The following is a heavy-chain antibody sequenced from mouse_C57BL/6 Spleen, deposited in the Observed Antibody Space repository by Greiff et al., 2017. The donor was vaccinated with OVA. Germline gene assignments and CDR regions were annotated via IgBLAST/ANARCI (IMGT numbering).Heavy chain of an antibody. CDR3: ASYYYGSDAMDY. J-gene: IGHJ4*01. Sequence: VMLVESGPGLVQPSQSLSITCTVSGFSLTSYGVHWVRQSPGKGLEWLGVIWRGGSTDYNAAFISRLSISKDNSKSHVFFKMNSLQADDTAIYYCASYYYGSDAMDYWGQGTSVTVSS. CDR2: IWRGGST. V-gene: IGHV2-2*01. CDR1: GFSLTSYG. D-gene: IGHD1-1*01.